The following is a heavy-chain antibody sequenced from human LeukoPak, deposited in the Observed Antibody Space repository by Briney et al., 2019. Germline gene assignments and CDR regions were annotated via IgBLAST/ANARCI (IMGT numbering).Heavy chain of an antibody. Sequence: GGSLRLSCAASGFTFSSYAMSWVRQAPGKGLEWVSAISGSGGSTYYADSVKGRFIISRDNSKNTLYLQMNSLRAEDTAVYYCAKDKGTYSSGWYAYDAFDIWGQGTMVTVSS. CDR1: GFTFSSYA. CDR3: AKDKGTYSSGWYAYDAFDI. V-gene: IGHV3-23*01. CDR2: ISGSGGST. J-gene: IGHJ3*02. D-gene: IGHD6-19*01.